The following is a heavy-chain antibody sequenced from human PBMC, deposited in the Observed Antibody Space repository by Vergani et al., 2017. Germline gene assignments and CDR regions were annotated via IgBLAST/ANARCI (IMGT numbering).Heavy chain of an antibody. CDR2: IRSKAYGGTT. Sequence: EVQLVESGGGLVQLGRSLRLSCTASGFTFGDYAMSWVRQAPGKGLEWVGFIRSKAYGGTTEYAASVKGRFTISRDDSKSIAYLQMNSLKTEDTAVYYCTRDYKEEAGNRVVFHRDYYYGMDVWGQGTTVTVSS. CDR3: TRDYKEEAGNRVVFHRDYYYGMDV. V-gene: IGHV3-49*04. J-gene: IGHJ6*02. D-gene: IGHD2-15*01. CDR1: GFTFGDYA.